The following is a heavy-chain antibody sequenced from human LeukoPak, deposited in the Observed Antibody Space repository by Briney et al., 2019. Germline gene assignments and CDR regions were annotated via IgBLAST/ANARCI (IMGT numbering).Heavy chain of an antibody. CDR2: IYYSGST. D-gene: IGHD2-15*01. CDR3: ARVIDYYMDV. V-gene: IGHV4-31*03. CDR1: GGSISSGGYY. Sequence: PSETLSLTCTVSGGSISSGGYYWSWIRQHPGKGLEWIGYIYYSGSTYYNPSLESRVTISVDTSKNQFSLKLSSVTAADTAVYYCARVIDYYMDVWGKGTTVTVSS. J-gene: IGHJ6*03.